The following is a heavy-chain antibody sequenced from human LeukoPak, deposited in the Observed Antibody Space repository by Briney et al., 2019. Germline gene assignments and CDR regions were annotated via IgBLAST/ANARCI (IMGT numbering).Heavy chain of an antibody. CDR3: AKSYYYHSGSFDY. J-gene: IGHJ4*02. CDR1: GFTFSTFN. Sequence: GGSLRHSCAASGFTFSTFNMHWVRQAPGKGLEWVAVFSSDGRSTFYAENVQGRFTLSRDNSKNTLSLQMNSLRAEDTAVYYCAKSYYYHSGSFDYWGQGTLVTVSS. V-gene: IGHV3-30*18. CDR2: FSSDGRST. D-gene: IGHD3-10*01.